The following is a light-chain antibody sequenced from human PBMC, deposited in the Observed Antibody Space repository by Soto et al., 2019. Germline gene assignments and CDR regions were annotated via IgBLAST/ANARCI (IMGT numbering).Light chain of an antibody. CDR1: QSVSSN. J-gene: IGKJ1*01. CDR2: GAS. Sequence: EIVMTQSPATLSVSPGERATLSCRASQSVSSNLAWYQQEPGQAPRLLIYGASTRATGIPARFSGSGSGTEFTLTISSLQSEDFAVYYCQQYNNWPPGKTFGQGTKVEIK. CDR3: QQYNNWPPGKT. V-gene: IGKV3-15*01.